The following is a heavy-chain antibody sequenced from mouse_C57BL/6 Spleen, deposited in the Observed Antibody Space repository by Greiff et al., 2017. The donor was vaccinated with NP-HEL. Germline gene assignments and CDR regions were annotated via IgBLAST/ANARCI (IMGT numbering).Heavy chain of an antibody. CDR2: INPNNGGT. CDR3: ARGEYYYGSSTDY. J-gene: IGHJ2*01. CDR1: GYTFTDYY. V-gene: IGHV1-26*01. D-gene: IGHD1-1*01. Sequence: VQLQQSGPELVKPGASVKISCKASGYTFTDYYMTWVKQSHGKSLEWIGDINPNNGGTSYNQKFKGKATLTVDKSSSTAYMELRSLTSEDSAVYYCARGEYYYGSSTDYWGQGTTLTVSS.